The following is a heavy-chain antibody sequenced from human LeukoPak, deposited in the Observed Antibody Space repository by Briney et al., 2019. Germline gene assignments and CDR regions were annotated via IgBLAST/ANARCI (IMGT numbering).Heavy chain of an antibody. V-gene: IGHV1-69*06. CDR1: GGTFSSYA. D-gene: IGHD3-10*01. J-gene: IGHJ4*02. CDR3: ARDLDDGSGSYEDY. Sequence: ASVKVSCKASGGTFSSYAISWVRQAPGQGLEWMGGIIPIFGTANYAQKFQGRVTITADKSTSTAYMELSSLRSEDTAVYYCARDLDDGSGSYEDYWGQGTLVTVSS. CDR2: IIPIFGTA.